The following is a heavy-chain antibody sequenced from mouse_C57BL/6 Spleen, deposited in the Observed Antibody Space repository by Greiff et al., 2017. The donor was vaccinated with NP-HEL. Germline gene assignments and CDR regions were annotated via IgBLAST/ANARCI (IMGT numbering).Heavy chain of an antibody. Sequence: VQVVESGAELVKPGASVKMSCKASGYTFTSYWITWVKQRPGQGLEWIGDIYPGSGSTNYNEKFKSKATLTVDTSSSTAYMQLSSLTSEDSAVYYCARLLRFYAMDYWGQGTSVTVSS. D-gene: IGHD1-1*01. V-gene: IGHV1-55*01. CDR1: GYTFTSYW. CDR3: ARLLRFYAMDY. CDR2: IYPGSGST. J-gene: IGHJ4*01.